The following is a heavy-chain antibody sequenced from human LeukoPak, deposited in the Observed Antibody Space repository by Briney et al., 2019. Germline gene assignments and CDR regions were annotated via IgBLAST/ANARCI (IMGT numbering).Heavy chain of an antibody. CDR2: MNPNSGNT. Sequence: ASVKVSCKASGYTFTSYDINWVRQAPGQGLEWMGWMNPNSGNTGYAQKFQGRVTMTRNTSISTAYMELSSLRSEDTAVYYCARGGRGPYYYYYYMDVWGKGTTVTVSS. CDR3: ARGGRGPYYYYYYMDV. V-gene: IGHV1-8*01. CDR1: GYTFTSYD. J-gene: IGHJ6*03. D-gene: IGHD3-10*01.